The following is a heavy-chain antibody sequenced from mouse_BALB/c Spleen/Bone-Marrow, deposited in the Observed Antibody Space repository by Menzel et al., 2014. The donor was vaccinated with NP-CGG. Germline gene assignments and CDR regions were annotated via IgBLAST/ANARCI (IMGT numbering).Heavy chain of an antibody. CDR1: GYTFTTYT. CDR3: ARRDDGYVFFDY. CDR2: INPSSGYT. J-gene: IGHJ2*01. Sequence: QVQLQQSGAELARPGASVKMSCRASGYTFTTYTIHWVRQRPGQGLEWIGYINPSSGYTNYIQKFKDKATLTADKSSSTAYMQLSSLTSEDSAVYYCARRDDGYVFFDYGSQGTTLTVSS. V-gene: IGHV1-4*01. D-gene: IGHD2-3*01.